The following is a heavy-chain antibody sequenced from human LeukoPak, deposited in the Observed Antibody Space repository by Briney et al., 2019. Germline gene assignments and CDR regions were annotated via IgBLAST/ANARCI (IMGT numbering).Heavy chain of an antibody. CDR1: GFTLSNFS. V-gene: IGHV3-7*05. CDR2: LNRDGTQK. CDR3: ARDPTVTNVHDAFDM. Sequence: PVGALRLSCAASGFTLSNFSMNWVRQAPPKGLYCAATLNRDGTQKYYVASVKGRFTISRDKAKNSLYLQMNSLRAEDTAVYYCARDPTVTNVHDAFDMWGQGTMVTVSS. D-gene: IGHD4-17*01. J-gene: IGHJ3*02.